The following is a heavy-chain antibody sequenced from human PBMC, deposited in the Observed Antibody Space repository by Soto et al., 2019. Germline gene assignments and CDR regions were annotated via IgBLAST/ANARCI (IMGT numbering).Heavy chain of an antibody. CDR2: INSDGSST. V-gene: IGHV3-74*01. J-gene: IGHJ4*02. Sequence: GGSLRLSCAASGFTFSSYWMHWVRPAPGKGLVWVSRINSDGSSTSYADSVKGRFTISRDNAKNTLYLQMNSLRAEDTAVYYCARSLRSCSGGSCYLGIDYWGQGTLVTVSS. CDR3: ARSLRSCSGGSCYLGIDY. CDR1: GFTFSSYW. D-gene: IGHD2-15*01.